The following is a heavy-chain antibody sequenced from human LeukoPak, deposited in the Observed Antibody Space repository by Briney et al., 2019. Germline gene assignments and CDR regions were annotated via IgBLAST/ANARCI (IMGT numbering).Heavy chain of an antibody. CDR1: GFTFSRYA. CDR3: AKDWGSSILTNNWFDP. D-gene: IGHD3-16*01. CDR2: ISGSGGST. V-gene: IGHV3-23*01. J-gene: IGHJ5*02. Sequence: GGSLRLSCAASGFTFSRYAMSWVRQAPGKGLEWVSAISGSGGSTYYADSVKGRFTISRDNSKNTLYLQMNSLRAEDTAVYYCAKDWGSSILTNNWFDPWGQGTLVTVSS.